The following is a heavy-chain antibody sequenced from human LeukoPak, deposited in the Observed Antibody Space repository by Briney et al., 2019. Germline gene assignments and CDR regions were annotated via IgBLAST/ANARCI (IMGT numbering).Heavy chain of an antibody. J-gene: IGHJ5*02. D-gene: IGHD7-27*01. CDR2: INPNSGGT. Sequence: GASVKVSCKASGYTFTGYYMHWVRQAPGQGLEWMGRINPNSGGTNYAQKLQGRVTMTRDTSISTAYMELSRLRSDDTAVYYCARYHPLNWGPNWFDPWGQGTLVTVSS. V-gene: IGHV1-2*06. CDR1: GYTFTGYY. CDR3: ARYHPLNWGPNWFDP.